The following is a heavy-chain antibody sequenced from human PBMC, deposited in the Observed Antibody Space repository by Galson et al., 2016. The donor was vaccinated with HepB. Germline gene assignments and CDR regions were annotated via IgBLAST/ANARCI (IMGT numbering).Heavy chain of an antibody. CDR3: ARGPPLGAIFWLVTDVLLFDF. J-gene: IGHJ4*02. D-gene: IGHD3-3*01. Sequence: SETLSLTCAVYGGSFSGYFWTWIRQPPGKGLEWIGEINHGGGTSHDPSLRSRVTISVDTSKKQFSLKVSSVTAADTAVYSCARGPPLGAIFWLVTDVLLFDFWGQGTLVTVSS. CDR2: INHGGGT. CDR1: GGSFSGYF. V-gene: IGHV4-34*01.